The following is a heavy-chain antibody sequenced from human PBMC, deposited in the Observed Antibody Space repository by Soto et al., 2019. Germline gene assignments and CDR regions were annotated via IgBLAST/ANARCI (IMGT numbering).Heavy chain of an antibody. CDR3: AKDFCIGSDCYIPFDN. V-gene: IGHV3-33*03. D-gene: IGHD2-21*02. CDR1: GFTFSASV. J-gene: IGHJ4*02. Sequence: QVQLVESGGGVVQPGGSLTLSCATSGFTFSASVIHWVRQAPGKGLEWVAVISYDGGEKFGDSVKGRFTMSRDKSKKTLYLQMHSLRAEDTAVYYCAKDFCIGSDCYIPFDNWGQGTLVTVSS. CDR2: ISYDGGEK.